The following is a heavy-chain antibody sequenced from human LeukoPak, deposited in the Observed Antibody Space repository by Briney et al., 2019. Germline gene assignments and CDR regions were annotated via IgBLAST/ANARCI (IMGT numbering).Heavy chain of an antibody. CDR2: INYSGRT. D-gene: IGHD4-17*01. J-gene: IGHJ5*02. V-gene: IGHV4-39*01. Sequence: PSETLSLTCAVSGGSIRTGDYYWPWIRLPPGRGLEWIASINYSGRTFYNPSLMNRVTLSIDTSKDQFSLKLTSVTAADTAVYFCARQDDQDHGDPNGFDHWGQGTLVTVSS. CDR1: GGSIRTGDYY. CDR3: ARQDDQDHGDPNGFDH.